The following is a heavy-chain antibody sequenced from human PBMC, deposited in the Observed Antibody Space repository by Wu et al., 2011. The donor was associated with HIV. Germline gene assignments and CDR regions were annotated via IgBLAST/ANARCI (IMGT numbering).Heavy chain of an antibody. V-gene: IGHV1-18*01. CDR1: GYTFTSYG. Sequence: QVQLVQSGAEVKKPGASVKVSCKASGYTFTSYGITWVRQAPGQGLEWMGWIKTYNGDTNYAQKFQARVTMTTDTSTSTAYMELRSLRSEDTAVYYCAREVRDIVVVVAASGDAFDIWGQGTMVTVSS. D-gene: IGHD2-15*01. CDR2: IKTYNGDT. J-gene: IGHJ3*02. CDR3: AREVRDIVVVVAASGDAFDI.